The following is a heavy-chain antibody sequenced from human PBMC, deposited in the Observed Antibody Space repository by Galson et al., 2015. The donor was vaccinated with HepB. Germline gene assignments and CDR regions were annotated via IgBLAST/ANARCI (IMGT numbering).Heavy chain of an antibody. J-gene: IGHJ4*02. CDR2: ISSASTYI. V-gene: IGHV3-21*01. CDR1: GFTFDTYT. Sequence: SLRLSCAASGFTFDTYTLNWVRQAPGKGLEWVSAISSASTYILYADSVKGRFTISRDNAKNSLYLQMNSLRAADTAVYYCARDDRGIWALDYWGQGTLVTVSS. D-gene: IGHD3-16*01. CDR3: ARDDRGIWALDY.